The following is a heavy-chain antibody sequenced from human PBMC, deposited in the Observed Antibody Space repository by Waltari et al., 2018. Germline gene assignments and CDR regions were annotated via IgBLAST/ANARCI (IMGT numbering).Heavy chain of an antibody. V-gene: IGHV1-69*04. CDR3: ASYRDYASSGYCDY. Sequence: QVQLLQSGAEVKRLGSSATVSCKASDGTFSSYAITWVRQDPRQGLGWMGGSISILGITNSTQKYAGSVTITANESTSTAYMALHSLRSEERAVYYCASYRDYASSGYCDYWDHGTLVTVSS. J-gene: IGHJ4*01. D-gene: IGHD3-22*01. CDR1: DGTFSSYA. CDR2: SISILGIT.